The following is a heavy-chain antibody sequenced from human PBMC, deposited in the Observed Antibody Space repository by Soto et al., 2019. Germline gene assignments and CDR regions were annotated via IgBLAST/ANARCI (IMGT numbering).Heavy chain of an antibody. Sequence: SETLSLTCAVSGDSVSNENYYWSWIRQPPGKGLEWIGYIYYSGTTNYNSYLKSRLTLSVDMSKNQFSLKLTSVTAADTAVYFCARSQRGRTAFTFDYWGQGALVTVSS. CDR1: GDSVSNENYY. CDR3: ARSQRGRTAFTFDY. V-gene: IGHV4-61*01. CDR2: IYYSGTT. D-gene: IGHD3-16*01. J-gene: IGHJ4*02.